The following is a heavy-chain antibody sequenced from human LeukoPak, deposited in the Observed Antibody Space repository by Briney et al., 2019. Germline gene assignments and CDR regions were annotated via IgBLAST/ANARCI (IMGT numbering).Heavy chain of an antibody. CDR2: INHSGST. CDR1: GGSISSYY. J-gene: IGHJ4*02. V-gene: IGHV4-34*01. D-gene: IGHD3-10*01. Sequence: SETLSLTCTVSGGSISSYYWSWIRQPPGKGLEWIGEINHSGSTNYNPSLKSRVTISVDTSKNQFSLKLSSVTAADTAVYYCARHGFGFDYWGQGTLVTVSS. CDR3: ARHGFGFDY.